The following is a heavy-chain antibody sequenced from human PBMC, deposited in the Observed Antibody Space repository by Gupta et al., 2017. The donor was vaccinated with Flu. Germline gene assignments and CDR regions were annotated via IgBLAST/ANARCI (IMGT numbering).Heavy chain of an antibody. J-gene: IGHJ4*02. CDR1: GGTFSSYA. D-gene: IGHD6-19*01. V-gene: IGHV1-69*06. CDR2: IIPIFGTA. CDR3: ARVALPGIAVAGTFDY. Sequence: QVQLVQSGAEVKKPGSSVKVSCKASGGTFSSYAISWVRQAPGQGLEWMGGIIPIFGTANYAQKFQGRVTITADKSTSTAYMELSSLRSEDTAVYYCARVALPGIAVAGTFDYWGQGTLVTVSS.